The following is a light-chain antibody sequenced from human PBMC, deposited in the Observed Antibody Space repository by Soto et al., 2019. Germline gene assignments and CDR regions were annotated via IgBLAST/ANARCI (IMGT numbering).Light chain of an antibody. J-gene: IGKJ3*01. CDR1: RSTNSW. CDR2: KVS. CDR3: HQYKTYPLT. V-gene: IGKV1-5*03. Sequence: EDRVDITCGASRSTNSWLAWYQKKPGKAPKILIYKVSNLESGVPARFSGSGSGTEFTLTISILHPDDVATYYCHQYKTYPLTLGPGIKV.